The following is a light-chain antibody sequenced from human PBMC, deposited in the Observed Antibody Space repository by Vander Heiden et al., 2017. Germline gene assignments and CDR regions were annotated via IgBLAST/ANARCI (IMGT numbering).Light chain of an antibody. Sequence: QSVLTTSPSVSTAPGQKLTIACSGSSSNIGNSFVSCYQQLPGTAPIRLIYENNKRPSGIPDRFSVSKSGTSATLGITGLPTGDEADYYCGTWDSSLRVYVFGSGTKVTVL. J-gene: IGLJ1*01. CDR2: ENN. V-gene: IGLV1-51*02. CDR3: GTWDSSLRVYV. CDR1: SSNIGNSF.